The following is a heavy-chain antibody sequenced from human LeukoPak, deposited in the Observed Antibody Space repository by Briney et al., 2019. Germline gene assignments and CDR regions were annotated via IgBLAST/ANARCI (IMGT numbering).Heavy chain of an antibody. V-gene: IGHV3-48*01. Sequence: PGGSLRLSCAASGFTVSSNYMSWVRQAPGKGLEWVSYISSSSSTIYYADSVKGRFTISRDNAKNSLYLQMNSLRAEDTAVYYCARDRYYDSSGYYLEAFDIWGQGTMVTVSS. J-gene: IGHJ3*02. CDR3: ARDRYYDSSGYYLEAFDI. D-gene: IGHD3-22*01. CDR2: ISSSSSTI. CDR1: GFTVSSNY.